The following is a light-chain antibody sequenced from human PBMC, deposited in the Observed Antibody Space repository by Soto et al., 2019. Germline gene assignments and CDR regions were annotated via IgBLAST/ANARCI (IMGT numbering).Light chain of an antibody. CDR3: HQDGSSPWT. CDR1: QSVSSSY. J-gene: IGKJ1*01. CDR2: AVS. V-gene: IGKV3-20*01. Sequence: EIVLTQSPGTLSLSPGERATLSCRASQSVSSSYLAWYQQKPGQAPRLLIYAVSRRATGIPDRFRGSGSGTDFTLTISRLEPEDFAVYYCHQDGSSPWTFGQGTKVEIK.